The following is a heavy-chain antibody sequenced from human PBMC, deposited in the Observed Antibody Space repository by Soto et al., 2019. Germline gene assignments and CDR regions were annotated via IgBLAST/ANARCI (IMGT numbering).Heavy chain of an antibody. V-gene: IGHV1-8*01. D-gene: IGHD6-19*01. CDR2: LNPNSGDT. CDR1: GNTFRSNA. Sequence: QVQLVQSGAEVKKPGPSVKVSCKASGNTFRSNAITWVGQAPGQGLEWMGWLNPNSGDTGYAQKFQGRVTLTRNTSINTAYIELSSLTSDDTAVYYCATSGGGWYLYWGQGTLVTVSS. J-gene: IGHJ4*02. CDR3: ATSGGGWYLY.